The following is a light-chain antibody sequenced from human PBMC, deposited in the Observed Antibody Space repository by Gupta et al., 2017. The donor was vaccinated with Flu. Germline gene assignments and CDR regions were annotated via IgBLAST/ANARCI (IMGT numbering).Light chain of an antibody. V-gene: IGLV6-57*01. J-gene: IGLJ2*01. CDR1: SGSITNNY. CDR2: EDD. CDR3: QSYEASKQV. Sequence: NFMLTQPHSVSGSPGKTVTISCTRSSGSITNNYVQWYQQRPGSSPVSLSDEDDQRPSGVPDRFAGYIDRSSNYASLNISGLRTEDEADDYCQSYEASKQVFGGGTKVTVL.